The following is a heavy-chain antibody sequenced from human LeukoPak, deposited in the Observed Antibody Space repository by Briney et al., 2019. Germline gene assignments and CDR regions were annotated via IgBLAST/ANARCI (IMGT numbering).Heavy chain of an antibody. CDR2: ISSSGSTI. V-gene: IGHV3-48*03. Sequence: GGSLRLSCAASGFTFSSYEMNWVRQAPGKGLEWVSYISSSGSTIYYADSMKGRFTISRDNAKNSLYLQMNSLRAEDTAVYYCASNPGSITMVRGVNDYWGQGTLVTVSS. CDR1: GFTFSSYE. CDR3: ASNPGSITMVRGVNDY. D-gene: IGHD3-10*01. J-gene: IGHJ4*02.